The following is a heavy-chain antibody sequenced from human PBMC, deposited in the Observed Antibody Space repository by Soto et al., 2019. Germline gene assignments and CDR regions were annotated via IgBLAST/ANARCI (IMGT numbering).Heavy chain of an antibody. CDR2: IYSTVST. D-gene: IGHD3-22*01. CDR1: SGSIGSSLYY. J-gene: IGHJ3*02. V-gene: IGHV4-39*01. CDR3: ARLPYYDTPPVTFDI. Sequence: SETLSLTCSVSSGSIGSSLYYWGWIRPPPGKGLEWIGTIYSTVSTHYNPSLKSRVTISVDTSKNQFSLKLNSATAADTAVYYCARLPYYDTPPVTFDIWGQGAMVTVSS.